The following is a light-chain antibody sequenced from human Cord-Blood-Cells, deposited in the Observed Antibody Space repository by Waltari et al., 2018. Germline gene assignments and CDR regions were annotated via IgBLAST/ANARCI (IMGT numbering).Light chain of an antibody. CDR1: QSISIY. CDR2: AAS. V-gene: IGKV1-39*01. CDR3: QQSYRTLT. J-gene: IGKJ4*01. Sequence: DIQMTQSPSSLSASVGDRVTITCRASQSISIYLNWYQQKPGKAPKLLIYAASSLQSGVPSRFSGSGSGTDFTLTISSLQPEDFATYYCQQSYRTLTFGGGTKVEIK.